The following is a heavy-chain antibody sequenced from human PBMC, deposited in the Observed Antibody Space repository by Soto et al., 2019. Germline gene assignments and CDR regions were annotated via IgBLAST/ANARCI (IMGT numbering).Heavy chain of an antibody. CDR1: GFTFRDYG. J-gene: IGHJ4*02. CDR3: TKDSGWTSAD. V-gene: IGHV3-23*01. Sequence: EVQLLESGGGLVQPGGSRRLSSAASGFTFRDYGMRWVRKAPGKGLEWVSGISGGATYYADSVKGRLVISRDDSKNTLYLEMDRLRVEETAVYYCTKDSGWTSADWGQGTLVTVSS. CDR2: ISGGAT. D-gene: IGHD3-10*01.